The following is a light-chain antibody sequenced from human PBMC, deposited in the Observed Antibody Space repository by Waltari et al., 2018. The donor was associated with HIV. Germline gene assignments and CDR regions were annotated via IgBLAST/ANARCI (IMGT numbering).Light chain of an antibody. CDR2: EVS. Sequence: QSALTQPASVSGSPGQAITISCTGTSSDVGCYDYVSWYQLYPGKAPKLMISEVSNRPSGVSNRFSGSKSGNTASLTISGLQAEDEADYYCSSYTSSTPYVFGTGTKVTVL. CDR1: SSDVGCYDY. V-gene: IGLV2-14*01. J-gene: IGLJ1*01. CDR3: SSYTSSTPYV.